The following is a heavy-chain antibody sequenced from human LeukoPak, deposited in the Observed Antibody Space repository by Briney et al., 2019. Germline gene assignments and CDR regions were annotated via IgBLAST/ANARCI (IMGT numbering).Heavy chain of an antibody. D-gene: IGHD4-17*01. Sequence: NSSETLSLTCTVSGGSISSYYWSWIRQPAGKGLEWIGRIYTSGSTNYNPSLKSRVTMSVDTSKNQFSLKLSSVTAADTALYYCARESALDHGDSHAGACLDCWGQGTLVTVSS. V-gene: IGHV4-4*07. J-gene: IGHJ4*02. CDR1: GGSISSYY. CDR3: ARESALDHGDSHAGACLDC. CDR2: IYTSGST.